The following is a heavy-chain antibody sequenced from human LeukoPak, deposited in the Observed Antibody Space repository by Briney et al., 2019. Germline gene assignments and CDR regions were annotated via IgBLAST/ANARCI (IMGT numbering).Heavy chain of an antibody. D-gene: IGHD3-22*01. CDR2: ISYDGSNK. CDR3: AKNYYDGSGYYYYYYYGMDV. CDR1: GFTFSSYG. J-gene: IGHJ6*02. V-gene: IGHV3-30*18. Sequence: GGSLRLSCAASGFTFSSYGMHWVRQAPGKGLEWVAVISYDGSNKYYADSVKGRFTISRDNSKNTLYLQMNSLRAEDTAVYYCAKNYYDGSGYYYYYYYGMDVWGQGTTVTVSS.